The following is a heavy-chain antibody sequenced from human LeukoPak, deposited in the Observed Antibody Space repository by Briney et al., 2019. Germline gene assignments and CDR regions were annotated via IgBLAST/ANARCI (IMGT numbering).Heavy chain of an antibody. V-gene: IGHV1-24*01. Sequence: ASVKVSCKVSGHTLTELSMHWVRQAPGKGLEWMGGFDPEDGETTYAQKFQGRVTMTEDTSTDTAYLELSSLRSEDTAVYYCAAIARGPMIRGFDLWGRGTLVT. D-gene: IGHD3-10*01. CDR2: FDPEDGET. CDR1: GHTLTELS. CDR3: AAIARGPMIRGFDL. J-gene: IGHJ2*01.